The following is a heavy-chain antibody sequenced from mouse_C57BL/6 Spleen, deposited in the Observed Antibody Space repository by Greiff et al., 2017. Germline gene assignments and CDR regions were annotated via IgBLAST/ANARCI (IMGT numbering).Heavy chain of an antibody. Sequence: QVQLKQPGTELVKPGASVKLSCKASGYTFTSYWMHWVKQRPGQGLEWIGNINPSNGGTNYNAKFKSKATLTVDKSSSTAYMQLSSLTSEDSAVYYCARGSNYGFYYFDDWGQGTTLTVSS. CDR1: GYTFTSYW. J-gene: IGHJ2*01. CDR2: INPSNGGT. V-gene: IGHV1-53*01. CDR3: ARGSNYGFYYFDD. D-gene: IGHD2-5*01.